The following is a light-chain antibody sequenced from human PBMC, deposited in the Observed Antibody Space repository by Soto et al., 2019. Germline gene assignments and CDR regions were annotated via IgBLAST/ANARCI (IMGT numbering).Light chain of an antibody. J-gene: IGKJ3*01. CDR2: AAS. CDR1: QGISGY. V-gene: IGKV1-9*01. CDR3: QQLNSYLSFT. Sequence: DIQLTQSPSFLSASVGDRVTITCRASQGISGYLAWYQQKPGKAPKLLISAASTLQSGVPSRFSGSGSGTEFTLTISSLQPDDFATYYCQQLNSYLSFTFGPGTKVDFK.